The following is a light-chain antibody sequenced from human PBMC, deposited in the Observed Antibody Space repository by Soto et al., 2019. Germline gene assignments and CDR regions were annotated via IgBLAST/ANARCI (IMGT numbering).Light chain of an antibody. CDR2: DVS. CDR3: YSCSCSYTPVV. J-gene: IGLJ2*01. V-gene: IGLV2-11*01. Sequence: QSVLTQPRSVSGSPGQSVTISCTGTSSDVGGYNYVSWYQQHPGKAPKLMIYDVSKRPSGVADRFSGSKSGNTASLTISGLGAEDEDEDYYYSCSCSYTPVVFGGGTKLTVL. CDR1: SSDVGGYNY.